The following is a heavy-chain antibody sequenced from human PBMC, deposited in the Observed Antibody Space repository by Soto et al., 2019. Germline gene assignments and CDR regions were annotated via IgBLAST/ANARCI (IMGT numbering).Heavy chain of an antibody. CDR2: IIPIFRTA. Sequence: QVQMVQSGAEVKKPGSSVKVSCKASGGPFSSSAIIWVRQAPGQGLEWMGGIIPIFRTAEYAQKFQGRVTITADESTSTAYMELSSLRSEDTAVYYCASVETQRYYYGMDVWGKGTTVTVSS. V-gene: IGHV1-69*12. J-gene: IGHJ6*04. CDR3: ASVETQRYYYGMDV. CDR1: GGPFSSSA. D-gene: IGHD2-15*01.